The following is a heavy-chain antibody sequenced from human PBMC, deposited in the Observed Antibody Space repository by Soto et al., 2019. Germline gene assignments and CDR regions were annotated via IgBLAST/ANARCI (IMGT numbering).Heavy chain of an antibody. CDR2: ISSSSSYI. CDR3: ARHIDYDFWRRGYYYGMDV. V-gene: IGHV3-21*01. J-gene: IGHJ6*02. Sequence: GGSLRLSCAASGFTFSSYSMNWVRQAPGKGLEWVSSISSSSSYIYYADSVKGRFTISRDNAKNSLYLQMNSLRAEDTAVYYCARHIDYDFWRRGYYYGMDVWGQGNTVTV. CDR1: GFTFSSYS. D-gene: IGHD3-3*01.